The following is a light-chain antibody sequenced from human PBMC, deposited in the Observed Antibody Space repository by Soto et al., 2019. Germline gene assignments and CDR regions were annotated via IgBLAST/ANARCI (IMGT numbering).Light chain of an antibody. V-gene: IGLV2-23*01. CDR1: NSDVGSYEF. CDR2: EGI. CDR3: CSYAGSRSVYV. Sequence: QSALTRPASVSGSPGQSITFSCTGTNSDVGSYEFVSWYQQHPGKAPKLIIYEGIKRPSGVSTRFSGSRSGNTASLTISGLQAEDEAEYYCCSYAGSRSVYVFGTGTKVTVL. J-gene: IGLJ1*01.